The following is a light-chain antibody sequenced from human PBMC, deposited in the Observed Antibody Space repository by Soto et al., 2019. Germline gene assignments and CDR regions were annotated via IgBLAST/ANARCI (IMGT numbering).Light chain of an antibody. Sequence: EIVMTQSPATLSVSPGERATLSCRASQSVNSKLAWYQQKPGQAPRLLIYGASTRATGIPARFSGSGSGTEFILTISSLQSEDSAVYYGQQYEHLKTFGQGTKVEIK. CDR3: QQYEHLKT. CDR1: QSVNSK. CDR2: GAS. V-gene: IGKV3-15*01. J-gene: IGKJ1*01.